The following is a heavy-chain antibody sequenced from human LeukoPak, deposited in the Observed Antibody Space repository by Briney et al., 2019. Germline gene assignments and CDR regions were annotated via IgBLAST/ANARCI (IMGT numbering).Heavy chain of an antibody. CDR2: ISSSSSYI. CDR1: GFTFSSYE. CDR3: AKYGGDSGAAFDS. Sequence: GGSLRLSCAASGFTFSSYEMNWVRQAPGKGLEWVSYISSSSSYIYYADSVKGRFTISRGNAKNSLYLQMNSLRAEDTAVYYCAKYGGDSGAAFDSWGQGTLVTVSS. V-gene: IGHV3-21*05. J-gene: IGHJ4*02. D-gene: IGHD2-21*02.